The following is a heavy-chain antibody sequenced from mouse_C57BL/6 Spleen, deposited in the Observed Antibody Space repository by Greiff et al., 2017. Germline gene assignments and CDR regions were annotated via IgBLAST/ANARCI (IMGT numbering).Heavy chain of an antibody. J-gene: IGHJ3*01. D-gene: IGHD1-1*01. CDR2: ISSGSSTI. CDR3: ARPYYYGSSYEGWFAY. Sequence: EVKVEESGGGLVKPGGSLKLSCAASGFTFSDYGMHWVRQAPEKGLEWVAYISSGSSTIYYADTVKGRFTISRDNAKNTLFLQMTSLRSEDTAMYYCARPYYYGSSYEGWFAYWGQGTLVTVSA. V-gene: IGHV5-17*01. CDR1: GFTFSDYG.